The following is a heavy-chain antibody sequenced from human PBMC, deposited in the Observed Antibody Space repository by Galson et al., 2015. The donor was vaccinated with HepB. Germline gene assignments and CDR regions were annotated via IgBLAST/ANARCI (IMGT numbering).Heavy chain of an antibody. D-gene: IGHD3-3*01. V-gene: IGHV3-23*01. CDR3: AKDPDFDFYSEKSTTFDY. Sequence: SLRLSCAASGFSFDTYAMSWVRQAPGKGLEWVSGISGGGHNTYYADAVRGRFTISRDNSNNTVYLQMNSLRGEDTAMYYCAKDPDFDFYSEKSTTFDYWGRGTLVTVPS. CDR1: GFSFDTYA. CDR2: ISGGGHNT. J-gene: IGHJ4*02.